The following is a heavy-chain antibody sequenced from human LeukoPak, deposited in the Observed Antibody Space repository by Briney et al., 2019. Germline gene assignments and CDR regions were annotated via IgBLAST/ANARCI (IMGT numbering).Heavy chain of an antibody. CDR2: ISSSSSYI. CDR3: ARGCSSTSCYVNNWFDP. CDR1: GFTFSSYS. Sequence: GGSLRLSCAASGFTFSSYSMNWVRQAPGKGLEWVSSISSSSSYIYYADSVKSRFTISRDNAKNSLYLQMNSLRAEDTAVYYCARGCSSTSCYVNNWFDPWGQGTLVTVSS. V-gene: IGHV3-21*01. D-gene: IGHD2-2*01. J-gene: IGHJ5*02.